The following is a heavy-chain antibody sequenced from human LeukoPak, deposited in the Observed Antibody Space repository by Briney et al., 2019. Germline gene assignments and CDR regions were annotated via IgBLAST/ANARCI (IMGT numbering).Heavy chain of an antibody. CDR2: IFDSGST. CDR3: ARDPYGPPDAFDI. D-gene: IGHD3-10*01. V-gene: IGHV4-59*01. J-gene: IGHJ3*02. CDR1: GDSISPNF. Sequence: SETLSLTCSVSGDSISPNFWTWIRQPPGKGLEWIGYIFDSGSTNYNPSLKSRVTIPLDTSKNQFSLKLDSVTAADTAVYFCARDPYGPPDAFDIWGQGTTVTVSS.